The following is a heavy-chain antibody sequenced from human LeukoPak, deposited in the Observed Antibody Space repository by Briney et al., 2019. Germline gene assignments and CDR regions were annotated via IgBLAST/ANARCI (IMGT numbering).Heavy chain of an antibody. CDR1: GYTFSSYY. V-gene: IGHV1-46*01. CDR2: ISPSGGAT. CDR3: ARNYYDTAGHFGY. Sequence: ASVKVSCKASGYTFSSYYFHWVRQAPGQGLEWMGLISPSGGATSFAQKFRGRVTMTRDMSTGTVFMELSSLRSDDTAVYFCARNYYDTAGHFGYWGQGTLVTVSS. D-gene: IGHD3-22*01. J-gene: IGHJ4*02.